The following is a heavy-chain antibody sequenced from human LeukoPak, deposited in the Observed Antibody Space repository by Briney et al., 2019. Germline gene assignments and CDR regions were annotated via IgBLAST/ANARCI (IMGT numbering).Heavy chain of an antibody. J-gene: IGHJ4*02. D-gene: IGHD5-24*01. CDR3: ARDGQAVEMATIFDY. Sequence: PGGSLRLSCAASGFTVSSNYMSWVRQAPGKGLEWVSVIYSGGSTYYADSVKGRFTISRDNAKNSLYLQMNSLRAEDTAVYYCARDGQAVEMATIFDYWGRGTLVTVSS. CDR2: IYSGGST. V-gene: IGHV3-66*01. CDR1: GFTVSSNY.